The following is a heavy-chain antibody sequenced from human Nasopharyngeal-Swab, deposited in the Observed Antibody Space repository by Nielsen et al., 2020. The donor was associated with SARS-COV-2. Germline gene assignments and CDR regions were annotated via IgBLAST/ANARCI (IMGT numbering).Heavy chain of an antibody. CDR3: ARGKGTSYYYYYGMDV. V-gene: IGHV1-69*13. Sequence: SAKVSCKASGDAFSRFGISWVRQAPGQGLEWMGGIIPAFGTPTYAQDSAQDLQGRVTIIADESTSTAYMELSSLRSEDTAVYYCARGKGTSYYYYYGMDVWGQGTTVTVSS. D-gene: IGHD1/OR15-1a*01. CDR2: IIPAFGTP. CDR1: GDAFSRFG. J-gene: IGHJ6*02.